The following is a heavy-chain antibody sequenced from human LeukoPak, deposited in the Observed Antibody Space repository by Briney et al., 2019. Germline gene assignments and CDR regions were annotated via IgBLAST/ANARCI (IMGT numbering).Heavy chain of an antibody. CDR2: ISGSGGST. CDR1: GFTFSSYA. D-gene: IGHD5-12*01. CDR3: AKDTTTPRGHY. J-gene: IGHJ4*02. Sequence: GGSLRLSCAASGFTFSSYAMSWVRQAPGKGLGWVSAISGSGGSTYYADSVKGRSTISRDNSKNTLYLLMNSLRAEDTAVYYCAKDTTTPRGHYWGQGTLVTVSS. V-gene: IGHV3-23*01.